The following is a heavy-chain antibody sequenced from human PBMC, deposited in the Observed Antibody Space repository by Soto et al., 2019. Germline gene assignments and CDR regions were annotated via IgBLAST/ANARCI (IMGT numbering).Heavy chain of an antibody. V-gene: IGHV1-18*04. CDR1: GYTFTSYG. J-gene: IGHJ4*02. CDR2: ISAYNGNT. CDR3: ARDSRRYSSSWLPPDY. Sequence: QVQLVQSGAEVKKPGASVKVSCKASGYTFTSYGISWVRQAPGQGLEWMGWISAYNGNTDYAQKLQGRVTMTTDTSTSTAYMELRSLRSDDTAVYYCARDSRRYSSSWLPPDYWGQGTLVTVSS. D-gene: IGHD6-13*01.